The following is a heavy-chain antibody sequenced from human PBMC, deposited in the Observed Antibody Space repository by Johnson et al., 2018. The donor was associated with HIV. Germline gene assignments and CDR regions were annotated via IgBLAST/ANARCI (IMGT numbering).Heavy chain of an antibody. CDR3: ARDRWELLALSAFDI. Sequence: QMQRGEEGGGGGEEGRERRHPGAAAGFAFSNFAMHWVRQAPGKGLEWVAFIRYDGSNKYYADSVKGRFTISRDNSKNTLYLQMNSLRAEYTAVYYCARDRWELLALSAFDIWGHETLVPVSS. J-gene: IGHJ3*02. CDR1: GFAFSNFA. D-gene: IGHD1-26*01. V-gene: IGHV3-30*02. CDR2: IRYDGSNK.